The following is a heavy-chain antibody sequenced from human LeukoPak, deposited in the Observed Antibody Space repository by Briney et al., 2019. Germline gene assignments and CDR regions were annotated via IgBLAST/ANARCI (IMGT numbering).Heavy chain of an antibody. D-gene: IGHD6-6*01. Sequence: PSETLSLTCTVSGGSINSYYWNWIRQPPGKGLEWIGDIYYSGSTNYNPSLKSRVTISVDTSKNQFSLKLSSVTAADTAVYYCARGASSIAAPGVYYYYMDVWGKGTTVTVSS. V-gene: IGHV4-59*01. CDR3: ARGASSIAAPGVYYYYMDV. J-gene: IGHJ6*03. CDR2: IYYSGST. CDR1: GGSINSYY.